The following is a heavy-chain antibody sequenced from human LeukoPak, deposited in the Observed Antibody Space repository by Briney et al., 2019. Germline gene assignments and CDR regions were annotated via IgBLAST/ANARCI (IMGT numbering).Heavy chain of an antibody. J-gene: IGHJ3*02. CDR2: INHSGST. CDR1: GGSFSGYY. V-gene: IGHV4-34*01. Sequence: SETLSLTCAVYGGSFSGYYWSWIRQPLGKGLEWIGEINHSGSTNYNPSLKSRVTISVDTSKNQFSLQLSSVTAPDTAVYYCARGAGYCSSTSCYYDAFDIWGQGTMVTVSS. CDR3: ARGAGYCSSTSCYYDAFDI. D-gene: IGHD2-2*01.